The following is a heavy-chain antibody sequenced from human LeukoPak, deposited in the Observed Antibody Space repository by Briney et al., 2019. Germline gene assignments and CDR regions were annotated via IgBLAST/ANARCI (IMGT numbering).Heavy chain of an antibody. V-gene: IGHV4-39*07. CDR1: GGSISSSSYY. J-gene: IGHJ5*02. D-gene: IGHD3-10*01. CDR3: ARGNDFYGSGRQSYFDP. Sequence: PSETLSLTCTVSGGSISSSSYYWGWIRQPPGKGLEWIGSIYYSGSTYYNPSLKSRVTISVDTSKNQFSLKLTSMTAADTAFYYCARGNDFYGSGRQSYFDPWGQGTLVIVSS. CDR2: IYYSGST.